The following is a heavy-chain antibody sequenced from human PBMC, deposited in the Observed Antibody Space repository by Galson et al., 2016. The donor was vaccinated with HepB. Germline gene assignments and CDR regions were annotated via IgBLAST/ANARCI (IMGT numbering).Heavy chain of an antibody. J-gene: IGHJ4*01. D-gene: IGHD5-24*01. CDR3: SMGGDSYNVDRYQGFES. V-gene: IGHV3-33*08. CDR2: IWYDGSNK. CDR1: GFTFSRYA. Sequence: SLRLSCAASGFTFSRYAMHWVRQAPGKGLEWVAVIWYDGSNKYHADSVKGRFTISRDNSKNTLYLQMNSLRPEDTAVYYCSMGGDSYNVDRYQGFESWGHGSLVTVSS.